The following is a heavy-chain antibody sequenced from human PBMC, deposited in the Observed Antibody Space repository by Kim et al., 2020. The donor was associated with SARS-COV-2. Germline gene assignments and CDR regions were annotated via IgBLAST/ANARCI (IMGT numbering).Heavy chain of an antibody. CDR1: GFTFSSYG. CDR2: ISYDGSNK. V-gene: IGHV3-30*18. Sequence: GGSLRLSCAASGFTFSSYGMHWVRQAPGKGLEWVAVISYDGSNKYYADSVKGRFTISRDNSKNTLYLQMNSLRAEDTAVYYCAKVYCGGDCYSDYYYYYGMDVWGQGTTVTVSS. D-gene: IGHD2-21*02. CDR3: AKVYCGGDCYSDYYYYYGMDV. J-gene: IGHJ6*02.